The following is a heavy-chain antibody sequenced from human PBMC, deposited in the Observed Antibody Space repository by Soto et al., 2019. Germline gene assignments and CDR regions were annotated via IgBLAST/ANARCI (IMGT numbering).Heavy chain of an antibody. V-gene: IGHV2-5*02. CDR2: IYWDDDK. D-gene: IGHD5-18*01. CDR1: GFSLSTSGVG. Sequence: QITLKESGPTLVKPTQTLTLTCTFSGFSLSTSGVGVGWIRQPPGKALEWLALIYWDDDKRYSPSLRSRLTITKDTPKNQVGLTMTNMDPVDTATYYCAHRTIQVYGMDVWGQGTTVTVSS. CDR3: AHRTIQVYGMDV. J-gene: IGHJ6*02.